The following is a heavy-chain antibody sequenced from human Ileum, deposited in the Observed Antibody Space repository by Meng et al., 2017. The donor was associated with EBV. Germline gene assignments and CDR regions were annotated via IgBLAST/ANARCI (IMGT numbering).Heavy chain of an antibody. Sequence: QVQLVXXXXXXVQXGXXXRLSCAASGVTFSHYAIHWVRQAPGKGLEWVAVISYDGSKKYYADSVKGRYTISRDNSKDTLYLQMNSLRTEDTAVYYCARDDYGADYTLDYWGQGTLVTVSS. V-gene: IGHV3-30-3*01. D-gene: IGHD4-17*01. J-gene: IGHJ4*02. CDR1: GVTFSHYA. CDR2: ISYDGSKK. CDR3: ARDDYGADYTLDY.